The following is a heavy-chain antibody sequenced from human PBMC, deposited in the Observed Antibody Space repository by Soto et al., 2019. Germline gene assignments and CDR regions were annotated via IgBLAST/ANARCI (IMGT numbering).Heavy chain of an antibody. Sequence: SETLSLTCTVSGASIISGEHYWRWIRQAPGKGLEWIGYIYYSGSTDYNPSLKSRVTISLDTSKNQFSLKLSSVTAADTAVYYCARAPRGNYGYPSYFDYWGQGTLVTVSS. CDR2: IYYSGST. CDR1: GASIISGEHY. J-gene: IGHJ4*02. V-gene: IGHV4-61*08. CDR3: ARAPRGNYGYPSYFDY. D-gene: IGHD3-10*01.